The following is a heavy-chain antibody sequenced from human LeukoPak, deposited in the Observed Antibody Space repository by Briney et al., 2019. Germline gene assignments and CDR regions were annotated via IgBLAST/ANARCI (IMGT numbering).Heavy chain of an antibody. Sequence: SETLSLTCTVSGGSISTYYWSWIRQPPGKGLEWIGYIHYSGSTNYNPSLKSRVAISVDTSKNQFSLKLSSVTAADTAVYYCARGYFDNSGYSAPFHYWGQGTLVTVSS. CDR3: ARGYFDNSGYSAPFHY. CDR2: IHYSGST. V-gene: IGHV4-59*01. CDR1: GGSISTYY. D-gene: IGHD3-22*01. J-gene: IGHJ4*02.